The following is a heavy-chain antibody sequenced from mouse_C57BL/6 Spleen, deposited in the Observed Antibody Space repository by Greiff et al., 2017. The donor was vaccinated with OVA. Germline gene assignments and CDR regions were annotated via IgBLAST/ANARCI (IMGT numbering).Heavy chain of an antibody. CDR2: ISYSGST. CDR3: ARGGLGFAY. J-gene: IGHJ3*01. Sequence: EVQLQQSGPGMVKPSQSLSLTCTVTGYSITSGYDWHWIRHFPGNKLEWMGYISYSGSTNYNPSPKSRISITHDTSKNHFFLKLNSVTTEDTATYYCARGGLGFAYWGQGTLVTVSA. CDR1: GYSITSGYD. V-gene: IGHV3-1*01. D-gene: IGHD3-1*01.